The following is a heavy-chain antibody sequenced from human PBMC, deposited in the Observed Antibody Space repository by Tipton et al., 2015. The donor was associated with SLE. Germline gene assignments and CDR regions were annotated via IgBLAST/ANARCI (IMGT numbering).Heavy chain of an antibody. D-gene: IGHD5-24*01. J-gene: IGHJ3*01. V-gene: IGHV4-4*07. CDR1: GDSFSSYY. CDR2: VSISGNT. CDR3: AREALYLSTIPDAFHF. Sequence: TLSLTCTVSGDSFSSYYWSWIRQPAGKGLGWIGRVSISGNTNYNPSLKSRVTMSLDTSKNQLSRELTSVTAADTAVYYCAREALYLSTIPDAFHFWGQGTSVTVSS.